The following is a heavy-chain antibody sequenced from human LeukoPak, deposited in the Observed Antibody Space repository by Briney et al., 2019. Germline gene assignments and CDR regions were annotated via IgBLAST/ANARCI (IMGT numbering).Heavy chain of an antibody. CDR3: AREVAGVSVSGAFEI. J-gene: IGHJ3*02. D-gene: IGHD6-19*01. Sequence: GESLKISCKGSGYNFAGYWIGWVRQMPGKGLEWMGIIYPADSDTRYNPAFQGQVTISADKSLNTAFLQWSSLKASDTATYYCAREVAGVSVSGAFEIWGQGTVVTVSS. CDR1: GYNFAGYW. CDR2: IYPADSDT. V-gene: IGHV5-51*01.